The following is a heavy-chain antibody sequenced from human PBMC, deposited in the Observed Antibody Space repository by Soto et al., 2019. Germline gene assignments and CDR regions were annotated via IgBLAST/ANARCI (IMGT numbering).Heavy chain of an antibody. CDR3: XXGLDQPPVGLYFDT. V-gene: IGHV1-69*06. CDR2: IIPAFGTA. D-gene: IGHD2-2*01. CDR1: GGTFNSYL. J-gene: IGHJ4*02. Sequence: QVQLVQSGAEVKNPGSSVKVSCKTSGGTFNSYLIDWVRQAPGQGLEWMGGIIPAFGTAKYAQKFQGRVTITADKSTTTAYMELRTLTSEDXXXXXCXXGLDQPPVGLYFDTWGQGTLVTVSS.